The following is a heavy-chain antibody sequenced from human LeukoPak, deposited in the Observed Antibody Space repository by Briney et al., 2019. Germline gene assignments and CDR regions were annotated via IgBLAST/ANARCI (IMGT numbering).Heavy chain of an antibody. CDR2: IKQDGSEK. D-gene: IGHD3-10*01. Sequence: GGSLRLSCAASGFTFSAYWMNWVRQAPGKGLEWVANIKQDGSEKYYVDSVKGRFTISRDNAKKSLYLEMNSLRAEDTAVYYCARKLWLGEEEGFDYWGQGTLVTVSS. CDR1: GFTFSAYW. J-gene: IGHJ4*02. CDR3: ARKLWLGEEEGFDY. V-gene: IGHV3-7*01.